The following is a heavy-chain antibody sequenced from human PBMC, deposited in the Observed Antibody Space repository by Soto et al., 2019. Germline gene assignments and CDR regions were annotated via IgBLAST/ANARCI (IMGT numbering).Heavy chain of an antibody. V-gene: IGHV3-7*01. CDR1: GFFFSGYW. Sequence: PGGSLRLSCAGSGFFFSGYWMSWVRQAPRKGLEWVANVNPDGGERYYVDSVKGRFFVSRDNAKNSLYLQMNSLEAEDTAVYYCARGRGWLDPWGQGTLVTVSS. CDR3: ARGRGWLDP. J-gene: IGHJ5*02. CDR2: VNPDGGER.